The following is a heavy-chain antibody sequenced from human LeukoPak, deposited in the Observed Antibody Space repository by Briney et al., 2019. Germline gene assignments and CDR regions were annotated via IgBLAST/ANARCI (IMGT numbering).Heavy chain of an antibody. J-gene: IGHJ5*02. Sequence: SETLSLTCTVSGYSISSGYYWGWIRSSPGKGLEWVGTIYHSGSTMYIPSLRSRVSISVDTSKNQFSLKLTSVTAADTAVYYCARDWSLDGYNRFDLWGQGALVTVSS. CDR2: IYHSGST. D-gene: IGHD5-24*01. V-gene: IGHV4-38-2*02. CDR3: ARDWSLDGYNRFDL. CDR1: GYSISSGYY.